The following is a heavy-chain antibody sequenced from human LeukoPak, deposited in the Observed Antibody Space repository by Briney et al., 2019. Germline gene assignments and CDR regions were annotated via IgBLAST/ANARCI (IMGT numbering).Heavy chain of an antibody. J-gene: IGHJ4*02. CDR2: IYHSGST. CDR1: GGSISSGGYS. D-gene: IGHD3-22*01. CDR3: ARDRRRRVSSSPLDYYDSSGRDY. Sequence: SETLSLTCAVSGGSISSGGYSWSWIRQPPGKGLEWIGHIYHSGSTYYNTSLKSRVTISVDRSKNQFSLKLSSVTAADTAVYYCARDRRRRVSSSPLDYYDSSGRDYWGQGTLVTVSS. V-gene: IGHV4-30-2*01.